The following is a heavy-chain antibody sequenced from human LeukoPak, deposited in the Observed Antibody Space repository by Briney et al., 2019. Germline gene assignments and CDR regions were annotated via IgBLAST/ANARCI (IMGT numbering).Heavy chain of an antibody. CDR2: ISSSGSAI. CDR1: GFTFSDYY. CDR3: ARDVGYRYAQMFFDI. J-gene: IGHJ3*02. V-gene: IGHV3-11*01. Sequence: GGSLRLSCAASGFTFSDYYMSWIRQAPGKGLEWVSYISSSGSAIYYADSVKGRFTISRDNAKNSLYLQMNSLRAEDTAMYYCARDVGYRYAQMFFDIWGQGTMVTVSS. D-gene: IGHD5-18*01.